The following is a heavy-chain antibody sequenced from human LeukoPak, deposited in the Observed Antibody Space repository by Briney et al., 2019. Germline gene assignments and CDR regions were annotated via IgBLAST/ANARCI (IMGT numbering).Heavy chain of an antibody. CDR2: IYSGGST. D-gene: IGHD4-17*01. Sequence: PGGSLRLSCAASGFTVSSNYMSWVRQAPGKGLEWVSVIYSGGSTYYADSVKGRFTISRDNSKNTLYLQMNSLRAEDTAVYYCARDVGDYGDYTYAFDIWGQGTMVTVSS. CDR3: ARDVGDYGDYTYAFDI. V-gene: IGHV3-66*01. J-gene: IGHJ3*02. CDR1: GFTVSSNY.